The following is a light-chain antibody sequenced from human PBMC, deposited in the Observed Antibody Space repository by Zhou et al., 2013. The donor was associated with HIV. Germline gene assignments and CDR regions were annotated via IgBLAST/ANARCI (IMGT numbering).Light chain of an antibody. CDR3: QQYHDYPYT. CDR1: QGIRND. Sequence: IQMTQSPSSLSASVGDRVTITCRASQGIRNDLGWYQQKPGKAPKLLIYKASSLESGVPSRFSGSGSGTEFTLTISSLQPDDFATYYCQQYHDYPYTFGQGTKVEIK. J-gene: IGKJ2*01. V-gene: IGKV1-6*01. CDR2: KAS.